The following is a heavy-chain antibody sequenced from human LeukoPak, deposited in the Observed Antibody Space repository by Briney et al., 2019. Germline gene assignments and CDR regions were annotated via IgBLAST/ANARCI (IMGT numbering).Heavy chain of an antibody. J-gene: IGHJ2*01. Sequence: ASVKVSCKASGYTFTSYYMHWVRQAPGQGLEWMGIINPSGGSTSYTQKFQGRVTLTRDTSTSTVYMELSSLRSDDTAVYYCARDGTSPWYFDLWGRGTLVTVSS. CDR2: INPSGGST. CDR3: ARDGTSPWYFDL. V-gene: IGHV1-46*01. CDR1: GYTFTSYY. D-gene: IGHD1-14*01.